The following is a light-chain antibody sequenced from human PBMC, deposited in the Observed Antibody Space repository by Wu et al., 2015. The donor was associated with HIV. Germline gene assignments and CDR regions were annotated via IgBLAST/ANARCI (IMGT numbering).Light chain of an antibody. CDR2: AVS. CDR3: AQSSTTVRA. J-gene: IGKJ1*01. V-gene: IGKV1-39*01. Sequence: DIQMTQSPSSLSASVGDRVTITCRASQSVSHYLHWYQQKPGEAPKLLIYAVSRLQSGVPPRFSGSGSGTDFTLTISSLQPDDFATYFCAQSSTTVRAFGQGTRVEIK. CDR1: QSVSHY.